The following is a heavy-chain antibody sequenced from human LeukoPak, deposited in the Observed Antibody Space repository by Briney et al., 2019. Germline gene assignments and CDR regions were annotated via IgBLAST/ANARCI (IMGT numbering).Heavy chain of an antibody. J-gene: IGHJ4*02. V-gene: IGHV3-48*03. CDR1: GFTFSSYE. CDR2: ISSSGSTI. CDR3: ARAVSSGWYHPESNLGYFDY. D-gene: IGHD6-19*01. Sequence: GGSLRLSCAASGFTFSSYEMNWVRQAPGKGLEWVSYISSSGSTIYYADSVKGRFTISRDNAKNSLYLQMNSLRAEDTAVYYCARAVSSGWYHPESNLGYFDYWGQGTLVTVSS.